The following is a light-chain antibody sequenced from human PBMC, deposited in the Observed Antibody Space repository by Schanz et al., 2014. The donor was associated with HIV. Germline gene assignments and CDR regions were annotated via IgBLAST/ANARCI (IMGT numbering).Light chain of an antibody. CDR2: ATS. J-gene: IGKJ3*01. CDR1: QRLSSSY. CDR3: QQRNNWPLT. Sequence: EIVMTQSPATLSVSPGERATLSCRASQRLSSSYLAWYQQKRDQPPRLVIYATSTRAAGIPDRFSGSGSGREFTLTISSLQSEDFAVYYCQQRNNWPLTFGPGTKVDIK. V-gene: IGKV3D-15*01.